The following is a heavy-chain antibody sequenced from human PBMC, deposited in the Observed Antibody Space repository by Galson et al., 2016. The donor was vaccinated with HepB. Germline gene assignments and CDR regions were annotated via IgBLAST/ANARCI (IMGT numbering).Heavy chain of an antibody. V-gene: IGHV3-21*01. CDR2: ITSSSRDI. CDR1: GFTFRTYS. Sequence: SLRLSCAASGFTFRTYSMTWVRQAPGKGLEWVSSITSSSRDIYYADSLKGRFTVSRDNAKNSLYLQMNSLRAEDTAVYYCARDFGYCSSTSCYKGGLFYYYGMDVWGQGTTVTVSS. J-gene: IGHJ6*02. D-gene: IGHD2-2*02. CDR3: ARDFGYCSSTSCYKGGLFYYYGMDV.